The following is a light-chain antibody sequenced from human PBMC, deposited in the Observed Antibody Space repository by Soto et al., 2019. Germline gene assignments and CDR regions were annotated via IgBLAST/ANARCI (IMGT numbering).Light chain of an antibody. J-gene: IGKJ5*01. CDR2: VAS. CDR3: QQSYNTPPT. V-gene: IGKV1-39*01. Sequence: IQMTQSPSSLSASVGDRVTITCRASQNINRYLNCYQQKPGQAPKLLIYVASTLQAGVASKISGSGSGTDFTLTISSLQPEDFATYYCQQSYNTPPTFGQGTRLEIK. CDR1: QNINRY.